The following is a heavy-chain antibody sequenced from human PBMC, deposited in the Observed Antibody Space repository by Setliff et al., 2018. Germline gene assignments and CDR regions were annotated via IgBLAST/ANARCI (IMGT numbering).Heavy chain of an antibody. V-gene: IGHV1-2*02. CDR3: ARPSAGYSRPFDV. J-gene: IGHJ3*01. CDR1: GYSFSDFY. D-gene: IGHD2-15*01. Sequence: ASVKVSCKASGYSFSDFYIHWVRQVPGRGPEWMGSINPKSGVTRYVQKFQGRVTITRDTSISTAYMELSSLRSDDTDVYYCARPSAGYSRPFDVWGQGTMVTVSS. CDR2: INPKSGVT.